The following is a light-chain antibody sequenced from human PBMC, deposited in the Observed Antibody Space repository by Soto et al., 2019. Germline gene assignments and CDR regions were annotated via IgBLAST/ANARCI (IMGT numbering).Light chain of an antibody. V-gene: IGKV3-11*01. J-gene: IGKJ5*01. Sequence: EIVLTQSPATLSLSPGERATLSCRASQSVSRYLAWYQQKPGQAPRLLIYDASNRATGIPARFSGSGSGTDFTITISGLEPQDFAVYSCQQRSDWPITFGQGTRLEIK. CDR2: DAS. CDR1: QSVSRY. CDR3: QQRSDWPIT.